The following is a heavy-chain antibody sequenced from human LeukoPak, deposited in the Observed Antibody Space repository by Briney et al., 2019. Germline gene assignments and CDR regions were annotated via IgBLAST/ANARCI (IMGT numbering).Heavy chain of an antibody. J-gene: IGHJ5*02. D-gene: IGHD1-14*01. CDR2: IRYDGSNK. CDR1: GFTFSSYG. Sequence: GGSLRLSCAASGFTFSSYGMHWVRQAPGKGLEWVAFIRYDGSNKYYADSVKGRFTISRDNTKNTLYLQMNSLRAEDTAVYYCAKDTTPPKAGFDPWGQGTLVTVSS. V-gene: IGHV3-30*02. CDR3: AKDTTPPKAGFDP.